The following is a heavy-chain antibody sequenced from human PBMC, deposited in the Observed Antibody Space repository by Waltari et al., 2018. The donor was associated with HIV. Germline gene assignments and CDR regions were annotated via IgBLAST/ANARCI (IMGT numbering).Heavy chain of an antibody. CDR1: GFTFSNYW. V-gene: IGHV3-7*01. J-gene: IGHJ4*02. CDR2: IKQEGSEK. D-gene: IGHD3-3*01. CDR3: ARDGGRRGPFGY. Sequence: EVQLVESGGGLVQPGGSLRLSCAASGFTFSNYWMSWVRQAPGKGLGGVAKIKQEGSEKYYVDSVKGRFTISRDNDKNSVDLQMNSLRAEDTAVYYCARDGGRRGPFGYWGQGTLVTVSS.